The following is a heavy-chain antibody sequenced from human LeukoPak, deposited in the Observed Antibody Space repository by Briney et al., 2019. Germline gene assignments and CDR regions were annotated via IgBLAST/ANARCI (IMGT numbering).Heavy chain of an antibody. CDR3: ATSTATRSFDY. CDR1: GGSISSYY. V-gene: IGHV4-34*01. CDR2: INHSGST. J-gene: IGHJ4*02. D-gene: IGHD4-17*01. Sequence: SETLSLTCTVSGGSISSYYWSWIRQPPGKGLEWIGEINHSGSTNYNPSLKSRVTISVDTSKNQFSLKLSSVTAADTAVYYCATSTATRSFDYWGQGTLVTVSS.